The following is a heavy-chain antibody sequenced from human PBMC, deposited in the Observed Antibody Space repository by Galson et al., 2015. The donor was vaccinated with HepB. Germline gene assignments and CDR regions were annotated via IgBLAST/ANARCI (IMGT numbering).Heavy chain of an antibody. CDR3: TIRSAATGGY. CDR1: GFTFTNAW. J-gene: IGHJ4*02. Sequence: SLRLSCAASGFTFTNAWMSWVRQAPGKGLEWLGRIKSKTDGGTTDYAAPAKGRFTISRDDSRNTVYLQMNSLKTEDTGVYYCTIRSAATGGYWGQGTLVSVSS. D-gene: IGHD2-8*02. CDR2: IKSKTDGGTT. V-gene: IGHV3-15*01.